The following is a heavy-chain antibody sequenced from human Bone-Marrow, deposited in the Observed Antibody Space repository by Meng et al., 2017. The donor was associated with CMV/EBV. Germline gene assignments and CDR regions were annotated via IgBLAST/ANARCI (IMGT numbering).Heavy chain of an antibody. CDR1: GFTFSSYG. CDR3: AKVPTSWLRSVY. V-gene: IGHV3-30*02. J-gene: IGHJ4*02. D-gene: IGHD3-22*01. CDR2: IWYDGSNK. Sequence: GESLKISCAASGFTFSSYGMHWVRQAPGKGLEWVAVIWYDGSNKYYADSVKGRFTISRDNSKNTLYLQMNSLRAEDTAVYYCAKVPTSWLRSVYWGQGTLVTVSS.